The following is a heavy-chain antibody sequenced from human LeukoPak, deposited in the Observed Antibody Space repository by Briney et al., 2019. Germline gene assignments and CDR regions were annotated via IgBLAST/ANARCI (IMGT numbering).Heavy chain of an antibody. CDR2: IYCSGST. V-gene: IGHV4-59*08. Sequence: SETLSLTCTVSGGSISSYYWSWIRQPPGKGLEWIGYIYCSGSTNYNPSLKSRVTISVDTSKNQFSLKLSSVTAADTAVYYCARHSGDSSGWYYFDYWGQGTLVTVSS. CDR1: GGSISSYY. J-gene: IGHJ4*02. CDR3: ARHSGDSSGWYYFDY. D-gene: IGHD6-19*01.